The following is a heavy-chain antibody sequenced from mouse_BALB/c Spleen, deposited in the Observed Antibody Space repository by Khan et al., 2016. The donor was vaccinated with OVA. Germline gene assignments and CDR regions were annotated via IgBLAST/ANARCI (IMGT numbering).Heavy chain of an antibody. D-gene: IGHD1-1*01. V-gene: IGHV3-2*02. CDR2: ISYSGST. CDR3: ARSRGSSFDY. Sequence: EVRLQESGPGLVKPSQSLSLTCTVTGYSITSDYAWNWIRQFPGNKLEWMGYISYSGSTSYNPSLKSRISITRDTSKNQFFLQLNSVTTEDTATYYCARSRGSSFDYWGQGTTLTVAS. J-gene: IGHJ2*01. CDR1: GYSITSDYA.